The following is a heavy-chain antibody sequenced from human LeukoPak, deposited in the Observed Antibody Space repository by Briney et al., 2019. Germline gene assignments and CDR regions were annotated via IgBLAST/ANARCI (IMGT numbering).Heavy chain of an antibody. CDR1: GGTFSSYA. CDR3: ARKGNIVVVPAAPSYYYGMDV. CDR2: IIPIFGTA. J-gene: IGHJ6*02. Sequence: SVKVSCKASGGTFSSYAISWVRQAPGQGLEWMGGIIPIFGTANYAQKFQGRVTITADESTSTAYMELSSLRSEDTAVYYCARKGNIVVVPAAPSYYYGMDVWGQGTTVTVSS. V-gene: IGHV1-69*01. D-gene: IGHD2-2*01.